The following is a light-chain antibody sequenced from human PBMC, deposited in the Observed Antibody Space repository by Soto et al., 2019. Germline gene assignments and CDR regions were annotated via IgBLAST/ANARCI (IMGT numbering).Light chain of an antibody. J-gene: IGLJ3*02. CDR3: CSYAGGGLSLWV. CDR2: EGT. CDR1: SSDVGSYNL. Sequence: QSALTQPASVSGSPGQSITISCTGTSSDVGSYNLVSWYQQYPDKAPKLIIYEGTKRPSGISNRFSGSKSGNSASLTISGLQAEDEAHYHCCSYAGGGLSLWVFGGGTKLTVL. V-gene: IGLV2-23*01.